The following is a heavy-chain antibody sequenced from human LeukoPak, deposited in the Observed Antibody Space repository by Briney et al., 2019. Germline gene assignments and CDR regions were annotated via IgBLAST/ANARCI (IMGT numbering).Heavy chain of an antibody. CDR2: ISPSGNSV. Sequence: GGSLRLSCVASGFTFSRYWMHWVRQAPGKGLEWISSISPSGNSVYYADSLKGRSTISRDAAKNSLYLQMSSLRAEDTSMYYCARDFMGESGYAGYWGQGTLVTVSS. D-gene: IGHD5-12*01. J-gene: IGHJ4*02. CDR1: GFTFSRYW. V-gene: IGHV3-21*01. CDR3: ARDFMGESGYAGY.